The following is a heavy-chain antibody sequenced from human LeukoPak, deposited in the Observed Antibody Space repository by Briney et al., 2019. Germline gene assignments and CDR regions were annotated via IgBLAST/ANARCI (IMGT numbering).Heavy chain of an antibody. V-gene: IGHV4-4*07. CDR1: GGSISSYY. J-gene: IGHJ6*03. CDR3: ARETYYGSGSNYYYYMDD. Sequence: PSETLSLTCTVSGGSISSYYWSWIRQPAGKGLEWIGRIYTSGSTNYNPSLKSRVTMSVDTSKNQFSLKLSSVTAADTAVYYCARETYYGSGSNYYYYMDDWGKGTTVTISS. CDR2: IYTSGST. D-gene: IGHD3-10*01.